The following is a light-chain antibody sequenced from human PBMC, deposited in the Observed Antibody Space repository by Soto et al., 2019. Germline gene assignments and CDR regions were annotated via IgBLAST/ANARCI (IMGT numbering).Light chain of an antibody. V-gene: IGKV1-5*01. CDR2: DAS. J-gene: IGKJ1*01. Sequence: DIPMTQSPSTLSASVGDRVTITCRASQSISSWLAWYQQKAGKAPKLLIYDASSLNIGVPSRFSGSGSGTEFTLTISSLQPDDFATYYCQQYDSYSFGQGTKVEIK. CDR3: QQYDSYS. CDR1: QSISSW.